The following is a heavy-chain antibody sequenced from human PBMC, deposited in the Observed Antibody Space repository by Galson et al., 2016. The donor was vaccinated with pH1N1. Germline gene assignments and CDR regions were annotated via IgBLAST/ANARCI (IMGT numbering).Heavy chain of an antibody. D-gene: IGHD4-11*01. CDR2: IDWDDDK. CDR1: GFSLSTSGMC. Sequence: PALVKPTQTLTLTCTFSGFSLSTSGMCVSWIRQPPGKALEWLALIDWDDDKYYSTSLKTRLTISKDTSKNQVVLTMTNMDPVDTATYYCARISYGDYSDYFDYWGQGTLVTVSS. CDR3: ARISYGDYSDYFDY. J-gene: IGHJ4*02. V-gene: IGHV2-70*01.